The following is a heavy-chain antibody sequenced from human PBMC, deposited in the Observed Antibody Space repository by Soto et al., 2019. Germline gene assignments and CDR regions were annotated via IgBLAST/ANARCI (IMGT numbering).Heavy chain of an antibody. CDR3: ARDRRMMQQLVPSRGMDV. Sequence: SQTLSLTCAISGDSVSSNSAAWNWIRQSPSRGLEWLGRTYYRSKWYNDYAVSVKRRITINPGTSKNQFSLQLNSVTPEDTAVYYCARDRRMMQQLVPSRGMDVWGQGTTVTVS. CDR2: TYYRSKWYN. V-gene: IGHV6-1*01. D-gene: IGHD6-13*01. J-gene: IGHJ6*02. CDR1: GDSVSSNSAA.